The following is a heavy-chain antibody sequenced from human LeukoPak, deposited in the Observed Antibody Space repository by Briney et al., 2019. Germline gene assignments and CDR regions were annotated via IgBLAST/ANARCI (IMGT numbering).Heavy chain of an antibody. CDR1: GFTFSSYA. D-gene: IGHD5-12*01. Sequence: GPLRLSCAASGFTFSSYAMSWVRQAPGKGLEWVSAISGSGGSTYYADSVKGRFTISRDNSKNTLYLQMNSLRAEDTAVYYCAKAKAEYSGYDFDAFDIWGQGTMVTVSS. J-gene: IGHJ3*02. V-gene: IGHV3-23*01. CDR3: AKAKAEYSGYDFDAFDI. CDR2: ISGSGGST.